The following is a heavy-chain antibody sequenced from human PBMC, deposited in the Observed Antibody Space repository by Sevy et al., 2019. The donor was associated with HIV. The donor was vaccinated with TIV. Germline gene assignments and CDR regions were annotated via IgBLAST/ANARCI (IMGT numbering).Heavy chain of an antibody. V-gene: IGHV4-4*02. Sequence: SETLSLTCAVSGGSISSSNWWSWVRQPPGKGLGWIGEIYHSGSTNYNPSLKSRVTISVDKSKNQFSLKLSSVTAADTAVYYCAGVSWGGNGDYWGQGTLVTVSS. D-gene: IGHD2-15*01. J-gene: IGHJ4*02. CDR1: GGSISSSNW. CDR2: IYHSGST. CDR3: AGVSWGGNGDY.